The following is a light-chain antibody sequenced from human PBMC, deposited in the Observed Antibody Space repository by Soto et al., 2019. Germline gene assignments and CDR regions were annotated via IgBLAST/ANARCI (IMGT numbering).Light chain of an antibody. CDR2: GTS. Sequence: EIVLTQSPGTLSLSPGERATLSCRASQSVSSSYLAWYQQQPGQTPRLLIYGTSKGPTGIPDGFSGSGSGTDFTLTISSLEPEDVSVYYCQQYERSPWTFGQGTKVEIK. V-gene: IGKV3-20*01. CDR1: QSVSSSY. J-gene: IGKJ1*01. CDR3: QQYERSPWT.